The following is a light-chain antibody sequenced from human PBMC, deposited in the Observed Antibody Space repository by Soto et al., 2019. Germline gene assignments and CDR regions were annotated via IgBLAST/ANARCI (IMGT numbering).Light chain of an antibody. CDR3: QQYCSSPPWT. J-gene: IGKJ1*01. CDR1: ESVSSRY. V-gene: IGKV3-20*01. CDR2: GAS. Sequence: EIVLTQSPGTLSLSPGERATLSCRATESVSSRYLAWYQQKPGQAPRLLIYGASSRATGIPDRFSGSGSGTDFTLTISRLEPEDFAVYYCQQYCSSPPWTFGQGTKVEIK.